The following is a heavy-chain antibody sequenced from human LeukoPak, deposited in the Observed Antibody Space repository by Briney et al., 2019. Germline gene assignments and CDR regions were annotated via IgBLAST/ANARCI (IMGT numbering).Heavy chain of an antibody. J-gene: IGHJ6*03. CDR2: INHSGST. Sequence: SETLSLTCAVYGESFSGYYWSWIRQPPGKGLEWIGEINHSGSTNYNPSLKRRVSISVDTSKNQFSLKLSSVTAADTAVYYCASQYYDFWSGYSPYSYYMDVWGKGTTVTVSS. CDR3: ASQYYDFWSGYSPYSYYMDV. D-gene: IGHD3-3*01. V-gene: IGHV4-34*01. CDR1: GESFSGYY.